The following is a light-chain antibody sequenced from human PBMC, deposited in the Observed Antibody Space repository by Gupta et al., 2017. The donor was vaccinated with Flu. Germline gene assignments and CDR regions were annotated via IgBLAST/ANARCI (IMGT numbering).Light chain of an antibody. CDR1: SSDVGNYNY. V-gene: IGLV2-14*01. CDR3: RSYASGSTLL. CDR2: EVN. Sequence: QSALTQPASVSGSPGQSITISCTGTSSDVGNYNYVSWYQQHPGKPPKLMIYEVNNRPAGVSNRFSGSKAGNTASLTISGLQTEDEADYYCRSYASGSTLLFGGGTRLTVL. J-gene: IGLJ2*01.